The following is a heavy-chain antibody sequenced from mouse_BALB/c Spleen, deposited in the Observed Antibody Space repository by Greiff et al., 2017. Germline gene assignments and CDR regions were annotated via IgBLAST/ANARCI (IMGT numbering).Heavy chain of an antibody. D-gene: IGHD2-4*01. V-gene: IGHV3-6*02. Sequence: ESGPGLVKPSQSLSLTCSVTGYSITSGYYWNWLRQFPGNKLEWMGYISYDGSKNYNPSLKNRISITRDTSKNQFFLKLNSVTSEDTATYYGARDYDYDWGSWFAYWGQGTLVTVSA. CDR1: GYSITSGYY. J-gene: IGHJ3*01. CDR3: ARDYDYDWGSWFAY. CDR2: ISYDGSK.